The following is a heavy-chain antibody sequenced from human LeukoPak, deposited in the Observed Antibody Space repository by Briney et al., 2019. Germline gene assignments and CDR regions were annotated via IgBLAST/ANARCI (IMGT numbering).Heavy chain of an antibody. CDR3: ATPTAGTWHFDY. Sequence: GGSLRLSCAASGFTYSSYWMTWVRQAPGKGLEWVANIKQDASERYYVDSVKGRFTISRDNAKNSLYLQMNSLRAEDTAVYYCATPTAGTWHFDYWGQGTLVTVSS. V-gene: IGHV3-7*01. J-gene: IGHJ4*02. D-gene: IGHD1-1*01. CDR1: GFTYSSYW. CDR2: IKQDASER.